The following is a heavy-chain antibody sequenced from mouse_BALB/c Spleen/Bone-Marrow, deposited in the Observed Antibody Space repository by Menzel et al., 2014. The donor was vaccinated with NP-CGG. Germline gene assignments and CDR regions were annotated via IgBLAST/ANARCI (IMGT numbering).Heavy chain of an antibody. V-gene: IGHV1-87*01. Sequence: VQGVESGAELARPGASVKLSCKASGYTFTSYWMQWVKQRPGQGLEWIGAIYPGDGDTRYTQKFKGKATLTADKSSSTAYMQLSSLASEDSAVYYCARGDYETWFAYWGQGTLVTVSA. D-gene: IGHD2-4*01. CDR2: IYPGDGDT. CDR1: GYTFTSYW. J-gene: IGHJ3*01. CDR3: ARGDYETWFAY.